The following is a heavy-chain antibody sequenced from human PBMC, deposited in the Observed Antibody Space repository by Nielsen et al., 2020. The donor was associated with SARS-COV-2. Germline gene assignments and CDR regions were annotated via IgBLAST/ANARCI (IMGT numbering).Heavy chain of an antibody. D-gene: IGHD3-10*01. J-gene: IGHJ4*02. V-gene: IGHV4-34*01. Sequence: SETLSLTCAVYGGSLSGHSWSWIRQAPGKGLEWIGEINHSGITNDNPSLKSRVTMSIDTSKNQFSLKLSSVTAADTAVYYCARHGLRITMVRGGGDFDYWGQGTLVTVSS. CDR3: ARHGLRITMVRGGGDFDY. CDR1: GGSLSGHS. CDR2: INHSGIT.